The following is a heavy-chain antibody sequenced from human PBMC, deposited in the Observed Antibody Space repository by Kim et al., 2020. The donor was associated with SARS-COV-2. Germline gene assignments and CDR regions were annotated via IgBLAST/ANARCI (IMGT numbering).Heavy chain of an antibody. Sequence: SVKGAGKASGGTFSSYAISWVRQAPGQGLEWMGRIIPILGIANYAQKFQGRVTITADKSTSTAYMELSSLRSEDTAVYYCARLHSIAVAKDAFDIWGQG. D-gene: IGHD6-19*01. CDR3: ARLHSIAVAKDAFDI. J-gene: IGHJ3*02. CDR1: GGTFSSYA. CDR2: IIPILGIA. V-gene: IGHV1-69*04.